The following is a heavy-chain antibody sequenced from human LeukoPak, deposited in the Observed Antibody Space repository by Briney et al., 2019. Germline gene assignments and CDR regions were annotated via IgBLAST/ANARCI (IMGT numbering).Heavy chain of an antibody. J-gene: IGHJ3*02. V-gene: IGHV3-33*01. CDR1: GFTFSSYG. Sequence: PGRSLRLSCAASGFTFSSYGMHWVRQAPGKGLEWVAVIWYDGSNKYYADSVKGRFTISRDNSKNTLYLQMNSLRAEDTAVYYCAREAYYYDSSGSGAFDIWGQGTMVTVSS. D-gene: IGHD3-22*01. CDR2: IWYDGSNK. CDR3: AREAYYYDSSGSGAFDI.